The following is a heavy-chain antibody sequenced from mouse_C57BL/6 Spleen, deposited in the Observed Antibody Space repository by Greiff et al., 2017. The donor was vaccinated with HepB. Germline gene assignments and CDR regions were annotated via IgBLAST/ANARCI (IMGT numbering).Heavy chain of an antibody. V-gene: IGHV5-17*01. CDR3: ASSSLPPFDY. J-gene: IGHJ2*01. CDR1: GFTFSDYG. Sequence: EVKLVESGGGLVKPGGSLKLSCAASGFTFSDYGMHWVRQAPEKGLEWVAYISSGSSTIYYADTVKGRFTISRDNAKNTLFLQMTSLRSEDTAMYYCASSSLPPFDYWGQGTTLTVSS. CDR2: ISSGSSTI.